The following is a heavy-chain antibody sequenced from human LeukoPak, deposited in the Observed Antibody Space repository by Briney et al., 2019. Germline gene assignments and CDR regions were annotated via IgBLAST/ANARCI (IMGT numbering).Heavy chain of an antibody. CDR3: AKGSSWFDY. Sequence: GSLRLSCAASGFTVAAYAMHWVRQGAGQGLEWVSAMSGIVGSTYSADSVTGRFTISRDNRTNSLYLQMNSLRTEDTALYYCAKGSSWFDYWGQGTLVTVSS. CDR2: MSGIVGST. V-gene: IGHV3-43*02. D-gene: IGHD6-13*01. J-gene: IGHJ4*02. CDR1: GFTVAAYA.